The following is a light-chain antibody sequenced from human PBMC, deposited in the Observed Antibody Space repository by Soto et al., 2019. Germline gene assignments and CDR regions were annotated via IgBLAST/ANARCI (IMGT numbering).Light chain of an antibody. CDR1: SSDVGGYNY. J-gene: IGLJ2*01. Sequence: QAVVTQPASVSGSPGQSITISCTGTSSDVGGYNYVSWYQQHPGKAPKLMIYEVNNRPSGVSNRFSGSKSGNTASLTISGLQAEDEADYYCSSFTISRNTVIFGGGTKLTVL. V-gene: IGLV2-14*01. CDR3: SSFTISRNTVI. CDR2: EVN.